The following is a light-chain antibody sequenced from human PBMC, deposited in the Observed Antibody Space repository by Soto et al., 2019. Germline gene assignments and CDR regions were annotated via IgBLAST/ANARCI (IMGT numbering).Light chain of an antibody. J-gene: IGKJ1*01. V-gene: IGKV3-15*01. CDR1: QSVSSN. CDR3: QQYNNWPQT. Sequence: ETVMTQSPATLSVSPGERATLSCRASQSVSSNLAWYQQKPGQAPRLLIYGASTRATGIPASFSGRGSGTDFTLTISSLQSEDFAVYYCQQYNNWPQTFGQGTKVEIK. CDR2: GAS.